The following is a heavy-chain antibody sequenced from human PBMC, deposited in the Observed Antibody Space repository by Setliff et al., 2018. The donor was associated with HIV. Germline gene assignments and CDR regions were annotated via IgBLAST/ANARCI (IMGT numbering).Heavy chain of an antibody. Sequence: SETLSLTCTVSVASISNFYWSWIRQSPGKGLEWIGHIYVHGSALSNPSLKSRVTMSVDTSKNQFSLEMISVTAAATAVYYCATCGASSIPLGPWGQGTLVTVSS. D-gene: IGHD2-21*01. CDR2: IYVHGSA. V-gene: IGHV4-4*07. J-gene: IGHJ5*02. CDR1: VASISNFY. CDR3: ATCGASSIPLGP.